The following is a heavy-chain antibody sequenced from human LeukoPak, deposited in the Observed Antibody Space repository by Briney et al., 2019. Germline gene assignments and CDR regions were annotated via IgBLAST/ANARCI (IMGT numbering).Heavy chain of an antibody. CDR1: GFTFSSYG. CDR2: IWYDGSNK. D-gene: IGHD1-7*01. J-gene: IGHJ4*02. V-gene: IGHV3-33*06. CDR3: AKDAELELREYYFDY. Sequence: GGSLRLSCAASGFTFSSYGMHWVRQAPGKGLEWVAVIWYDGSNKYYADSVKGRFTISRDNSKSTLYLQMNSLRAEDTAVYYCAKDAELELREYYFDYWGQGTLVTVSS.